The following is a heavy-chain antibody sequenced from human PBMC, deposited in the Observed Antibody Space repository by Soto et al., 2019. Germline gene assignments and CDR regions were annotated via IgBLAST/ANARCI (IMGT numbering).Heavy chain of an antibody. CDR1: GGSISSYY. D-gene: IGHD3-3*01. CDR2: IYYSGST. J-gene: IGHJ5*02. Sequence: SETLSLTCTVSGGSISSYYWSWIRQPPGKGLEWIGYIYYSGSTNYNPSLKSRVTISVDTSKNQFSLKLSSLTAADTAVYYCARVGGDYDFWSGYYNSWFDPWGQGTLVTVSS. CDR3: ARVGGDYDFWSGYYNSWFDP. V-gene: IGHV4-59*01.